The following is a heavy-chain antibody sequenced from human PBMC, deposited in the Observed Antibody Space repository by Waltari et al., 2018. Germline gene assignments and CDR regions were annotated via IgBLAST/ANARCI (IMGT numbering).Heavy chain of an antibody. CDR2: ISYDGSNK. CDR3: AREGGVGAIYFFDY. V-gene: IGHV3-30*01. CDR1: GFTFSSYA. J-gene: IGHJ4*02. Sequence: QVQLVESGGGVVQPGRSLRLSCAASGFTFSSYAMHWVRQAPGKGLEWVAVISYDGSNKYYADSVKGRFTIPRDNSKNTLYLQMNSLRAEDTAVYYCAREGGVGAIYFFDYWGQGTLVTVSS. D-gene: IGHD1-26*01.